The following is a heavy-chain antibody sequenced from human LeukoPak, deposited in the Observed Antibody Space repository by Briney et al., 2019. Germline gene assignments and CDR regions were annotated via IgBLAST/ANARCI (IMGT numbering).Heavy chain of an antibody. CDR1: GFTFSDYG. Sequence: GGSLRLSCAASGFTFSDYGMHWVRQAPGKGLEWVAVVSYDGTNEKYADPVKGRFTISRDNSKNTLSLQMNSLRADDTAVYYCAKDWANGDYIDHRGQGTLVTVSS. CDR2: VSYDGTNE. CDR3: AKDWANGDYIDH. J-gene: IGHJ4*02. V-gene: IGHV3-30*18. D-gene: IGHD2-8*01.